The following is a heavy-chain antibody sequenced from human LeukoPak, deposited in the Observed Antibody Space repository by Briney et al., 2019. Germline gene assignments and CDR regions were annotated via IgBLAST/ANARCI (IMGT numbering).Heavy chain of an antibody. Sequence: RQAXGKXXEWVAFISHDGSNKYYADSVKGRFTISRDNSKNTLYLQMNSLRAEDTAVYYCARGVVVVVAASLDYWGQGTLVTVSS. CDR2: ISHDGSNK. V-gene: IGHV3-30-3*01. J-gene: IGHJ4*02. CDR3: ARGVVVVVAASLDY. D-gene: IGHD2-15*01.